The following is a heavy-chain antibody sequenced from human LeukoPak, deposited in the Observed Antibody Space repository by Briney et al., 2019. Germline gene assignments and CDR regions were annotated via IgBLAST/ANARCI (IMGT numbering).Heavy chain of an antibody. V-gene: IGHV5-10-1*01. J-gene: IGHJ3*01. D-gene: IGHD3-10*01. Sequence: GESLKISWKGSGYSFTAYWISLVPQMPRKGLEVMGRIYPSDSYTNYSPSFQGHVPISADRSITTAYLQWSSLKASGTAMYYCARTYGSGIGNTFDVWGQGTMVTVSS. CDR3: ARTYGSGIGNTFDV. CDR1: GYSFTAYW. CDR2: IYPSDSYT.